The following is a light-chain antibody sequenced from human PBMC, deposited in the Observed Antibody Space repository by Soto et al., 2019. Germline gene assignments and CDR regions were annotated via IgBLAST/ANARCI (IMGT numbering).Light chain of an antibody. CDR2: LGS. CDR1: QSLLHSNGYNY. V-gene: IGKV2-28*01. Sequence: DLVMTQSPLSLPVTPGEPASISCRSSQSLLHSNGYNYLDWYLQKPGQSPQLLIYLGSNRASGVPDRFRGSGSGTDFTLKISRVEAEDVGVYYCMQALQTPLRFGGGTKVEIK. CDR3: MQALQTPLR. J-gene: IGKJ4*02.